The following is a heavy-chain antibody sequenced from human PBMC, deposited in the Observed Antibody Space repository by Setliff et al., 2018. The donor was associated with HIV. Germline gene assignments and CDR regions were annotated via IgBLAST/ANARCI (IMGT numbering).Heavy chain of an antibody. J-gene: IGHJ4*02. D-gene: IGHD6-19*01. CDR1: GFNFLAHW. Sequence: PRESLKISCQCSGFNFLAHWIGWVRQVPEKGLEWMGIVYPGDSDTRYNPSFEGQVTVSADKTITTAYLQWSSLKASDTAMYYCARNGGSGWYVADYWGQGTLVTVSS. CDR3: ARNGGSGWYVADY. V-gene: IGHV5-51*01. CDR2: VYPGDSDT.